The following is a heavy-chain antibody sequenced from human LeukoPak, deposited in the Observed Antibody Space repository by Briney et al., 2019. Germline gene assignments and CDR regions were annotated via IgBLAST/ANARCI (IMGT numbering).Heavy chain of an antibody. D-gene: IGHD2-2*01. Sequence: ASVKVSCKVSGYTLTELSMHWVRQAPGKGLEWMGGFDPEDGETIYAQKFQGRVTMTEDTSTDTAYMELSSLRSEDTAVYYCATRRGYCSSTSCYPLGWFDPWGQGTLVTVS. J-gene: IGHJ5*02. CDR2: FDPEDGET. V-gene: IGHV1-24*01. CDR1: GYTLTELS. CDR3: ATRRGYCSSTSCYPLGWFDP.